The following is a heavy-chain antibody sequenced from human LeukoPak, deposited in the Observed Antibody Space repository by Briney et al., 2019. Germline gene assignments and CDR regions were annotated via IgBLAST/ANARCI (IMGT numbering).Heavy chain of an antibody. V-gene: IGHV3-23*01. CDR2: ISGSGGST. J-gene: IGHJ4*02. D-gene: IGHD3-3*01. CDR1: GFTFSSYA. Sequence: QTGGSLRLSCAASGFTFSSYAMSWVRQAPGKGLEWVSAISGSGGSTYYADSVKGRFTISRDNSKNTLYLQVNSLRAEDTAVYYCAKGPGDFWSGYSDYWGQGTLVTVSS. CDR3: AKGPGDFWSGYSDY.